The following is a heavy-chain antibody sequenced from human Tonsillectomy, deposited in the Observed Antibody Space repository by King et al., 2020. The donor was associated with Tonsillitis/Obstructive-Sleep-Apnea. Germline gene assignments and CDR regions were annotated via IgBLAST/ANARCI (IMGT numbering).Heavy chain of an antibody. D-gene: IGHD5-12*01. CDR1: GYRFINHW. CDR3: ARSPSYSGYDYHYFDN. J-gene: IGHJ4*02. CDR2: IYPGDSDT. Sequence: VQLVESGTEVKKPGESMKISCKGSGYRFINHWIGWVRQLPGKGLEWMGIIYPGDSDTIYSPSFQGQVTISADKSSSTAYLQWSSLRASETAMYYCARSPSYSGYDYHYFDNWGQGTLVTVSS. V-gene: IGHV5-51*01.